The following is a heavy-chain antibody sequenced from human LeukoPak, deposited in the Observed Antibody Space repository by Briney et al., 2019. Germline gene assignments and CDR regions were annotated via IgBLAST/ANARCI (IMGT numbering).Heavy chain of an antibody. Sequence: GGSLGLSCAASGFTFSSYGMHWVRQAPGKGLEWVAVISYDGSNKYYADSVKGRFTISRDNSKNTLYLQMNSLRAEDTAVYYCARSPNYDILTGYYFRGYYFDYWGQGTLVTVSS. CDR1: GFTFSSYG. CDR3: ARSPNYDILTGYYFRGYYFDY. CDR2: ISYDGSNK. V-gene: IGHV3-30*03. D-gene: IGHD3-9*01. J-gene: IGHJ4*02.